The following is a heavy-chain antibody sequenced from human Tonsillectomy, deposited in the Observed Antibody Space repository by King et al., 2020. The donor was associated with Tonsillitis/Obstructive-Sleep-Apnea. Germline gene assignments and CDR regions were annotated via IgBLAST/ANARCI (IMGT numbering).Heavy chain of an antibody. CDR2: IYPGDSDT. CDR1: GYSFTSYW. J-gene: IGHJ6*03. CDR3: ARSIVVVPANYYYMDV. Sequence: QLVQSGAEVKKPGESLKISCKGSGYSFTSYWIGWVRQMPGKGLEWMGLIYPGDSDTRYSPSFQGQVTISADKSISTAYLQWSSLKASDTAMYYCARSIVVVPANYYYMDVWGKGTTVTVSS. D-gene: IGHD2-2*01. V-gene: IGHV5-51*01.